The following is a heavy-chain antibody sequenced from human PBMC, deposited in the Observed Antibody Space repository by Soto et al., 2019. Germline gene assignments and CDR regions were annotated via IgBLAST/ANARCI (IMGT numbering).Heavy chain of an antibody. CDR2: IYYSGST. J-gene: IGHJ3*02. Sequence: SETLSLTCTVSGGSISSGGYYWSWIRQHPGKGLEWIGYIYYSGSTYYNPSLKGRVTISVDTSKNQFSLKLSSVTAADTAVYYCARDYYDSSGCYYTRDAFDIWGQGTMGTVS. CDR1: GGSISSGGYY. CDR3: ARDYYDSSGCYYTRDAFDI. D-gene: IGHD3-22*01. V-gene: IGHV4-31*03.